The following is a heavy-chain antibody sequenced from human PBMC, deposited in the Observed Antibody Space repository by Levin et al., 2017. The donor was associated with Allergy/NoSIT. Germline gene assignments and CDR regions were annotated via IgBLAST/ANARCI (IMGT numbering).Heavy chain of an antibody. CDR3: ARGGTDITGTERYFDY. V-gene: IGHV4-39*07. D-gene: IGHD1/OR15-1a*01. J-gene: IGHJ4*02. CDR2: IYYSGST. Sequence: PSETLSLTCTVSGGSISSSSYYWGWIRQPPGTGLEWIGSIYYSGSTYYNPSLKSRVTISVDTSKNQFSLKLSSVTAADTAVYYCARGGTDITGTERYFDYWGQGTLVTVSS. CDR1: GGSISSSSYY.